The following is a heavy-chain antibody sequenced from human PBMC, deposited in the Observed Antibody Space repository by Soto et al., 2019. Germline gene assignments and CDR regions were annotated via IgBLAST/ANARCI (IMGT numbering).Heavy chain of an antibody. D-gene: IGHD6-19*01. Sequence: EVLLVESGGGLVQPGGSLRLSCAVSGFSVSPHYMNWVRQAPGKGLEWVSAIYSGTTTNYGDSVKGRFTISRDNSKNTLYLQMDSLRAEDTAVYYCARSSGWNRFDYWGQGTLVTVSS. CDR1: GFSVSPHY. V-gene: IGHV3-66*01. CDR3: ARSSGWNRFDY. CDR2: IYSGTTT. J-gene: IGHJ4*02.